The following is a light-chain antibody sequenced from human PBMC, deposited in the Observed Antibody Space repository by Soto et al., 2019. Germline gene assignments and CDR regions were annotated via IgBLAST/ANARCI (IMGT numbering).Light chain of an antibody. V-gene: IGLV2-14*01. CDR3: SSYTSSSTLV. Sequence: QSALTQPASVSGSPGQSITVSCTGTSSDVGGYASVSWFQQHPGKAPKLIVYDVTTRPSGVSDRFSGSKSGNTASLTISGLQPEDEADYYCSSYTSSSTLVFGTGTKLTVL. CDR1: SSDVGGYAS. J-gene: IGLJ1*01. CDR2: DVT.